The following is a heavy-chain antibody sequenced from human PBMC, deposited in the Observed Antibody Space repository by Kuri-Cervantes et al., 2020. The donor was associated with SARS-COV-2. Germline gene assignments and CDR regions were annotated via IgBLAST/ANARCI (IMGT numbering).Heavy chain of an antibody. CDR3: AKGTTTYTSPFDY. D-gene: IGHD1-14*01. J-gene: IGHJ4*02. CDR2: IKSKTDGGTT. Sequence: GESLKISCAASGFTFSNAWMSWVRQAPGKGLEWVGRIKSKTDGGTTDYAAPVKGRFTISRDDSKNTLYLQMNSLKTEDTAVYYCAKGTTTYTSPFDYWGRGTLVTVSS. CDR1: GFTFSNAW. V-gene: IGHV3-15*01.